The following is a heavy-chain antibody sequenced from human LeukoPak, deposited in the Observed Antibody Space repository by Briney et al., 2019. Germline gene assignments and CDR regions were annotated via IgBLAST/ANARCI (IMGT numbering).Heavy chain of an antibody. CDR2: INHSGST. Sequence: SETLSLTCAVYGGSFSGYYWSWIRQPPGKGLEWIGEINHSGSTNYNPSLKSRVTISVDTSKNQFSLRLMSVTAADTAVYYCARVSGSIDYWGQGTLVTVSS. CDR3: ARVSGSIDY. D-gene: IGHD1-26*01. J-gene: IGHJ4*02. CDR1: GGSFSGYY. V-gene: IGHV4-34*01.